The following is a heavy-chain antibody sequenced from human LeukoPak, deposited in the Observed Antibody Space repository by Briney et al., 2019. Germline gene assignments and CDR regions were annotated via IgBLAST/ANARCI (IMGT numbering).Heavy chain of an antibody. D-gene: IGHD3-10*01. CDR3: ARIPFTMVRGTRNWFDP. V-gene: IGHV1-18*01. CDR1: GYTFTSYG. CDR2: ISAYNGNT. J-gene: IGHJ5*02. Sequence: ASVKVSCKASGYTFTSYGISWVRQAPGQGLEWMGWISAYNGNTNYAQKLQGRVTMTTDTSTSTAYMELRSLRSDDTAVYYCARIPFTMVRGTRNWFDPWGQGTLVTVSS.